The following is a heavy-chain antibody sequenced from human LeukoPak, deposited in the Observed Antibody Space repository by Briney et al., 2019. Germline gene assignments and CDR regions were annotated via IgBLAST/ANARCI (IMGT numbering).Heavy chain of an antibody. CDR1: GYTFTSYA. Sequence: ASVKVSCKASGYTFTSYAMHWVRQAPGQRFEWMGWINAGNGNTKYSQKFQGRVTITRDTSASTAYMELSSLRSEDTAVYYCARTHLAALYYYGMDVWGQGTTVTVSS. CDR3: ARTHLAALYYYGMDV. V-gene: IGHV1-3*01. D-gene: IGHD6-6*01. J-gene: IGHJ6*02. CDR2: INAGNGNT.